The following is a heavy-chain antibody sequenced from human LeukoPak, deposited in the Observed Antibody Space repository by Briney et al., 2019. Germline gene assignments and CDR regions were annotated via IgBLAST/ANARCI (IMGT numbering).Heavy chain of an antibody. V-gene: IGHV5-51*01. D-gene: IGHD4-17*01. CDR2: IYPGDSDT. CDR1: GYSFASYW. J-gene: IGHJ3*02. Sequence: GESLKISCKGSGYSFASYWIGWVRQMPGKGLEWMGIIYPGDSDTRYSPSFQGQVTISADKSISTAYLQWSSLKASDTAMYYCARRAGFTVTTAKSFDIWGQGTMVTVSS. CDR3: ARRAGFTVTTAKSFDI.